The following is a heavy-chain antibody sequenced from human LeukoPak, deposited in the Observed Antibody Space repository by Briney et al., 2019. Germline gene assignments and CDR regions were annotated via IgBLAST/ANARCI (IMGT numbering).Heavy chain of an antibody. CDR3: ARSRPIFGVVTLDY. CDR1: GGSFSGYY. Sequence: PSETLSLTCAVCGGSFSGYYWSWIRQPPGKGLEWIGEINHSGSTNYNPSLKSRVTISVDTSKNQFSLKLSSVTAADTAVYYCARSRPIFGVVTLDYWGQGTLVTVSS. V-gene: IGHV4-34*01. D-gene: IGHD3-3*01. CDR2: INHSGST. J-gene: IGHJ4*02.